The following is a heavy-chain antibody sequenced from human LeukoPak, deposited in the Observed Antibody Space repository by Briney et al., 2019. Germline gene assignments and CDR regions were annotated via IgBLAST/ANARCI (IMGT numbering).Heavy chain of an antibody. CDR1: GGSISPYY. CDR3: ARHSVASLHYFDY. V-gene: IGHV4-59*08. J-gene: IGHJ4*02. CDR2: IFYSGST. D-gene: IGHD5/OR15-5a*01. Sequence: PSETLSLTCTVSGGSISPYYWSWIRQPPGKDREWIAFIFYSGSTHYNPSLTSRVTISVDTSKNQFSLKLTSVTAADTAVYYCARHSVASLHYFDYWGQGALVTVSS.